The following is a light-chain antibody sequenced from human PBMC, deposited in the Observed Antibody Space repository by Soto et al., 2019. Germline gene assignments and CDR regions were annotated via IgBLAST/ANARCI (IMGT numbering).Light chain of an antibody. Sequence: EIVLTQSPATLSLSPGERATLSCRASQSVGTYLAWFQQKPGQAPRLLIYDASNRATGIPARFSGSGSGTDFTLTISSLEPEDFAVYYCQQRSNWPRTFGHGTKVEVK. CDR3: QQRSNWPRT. J-gene: IGKJ1*01. CDR2: DAS. V-gene: IGKV3-11*01. CDR1: QSVGTY.